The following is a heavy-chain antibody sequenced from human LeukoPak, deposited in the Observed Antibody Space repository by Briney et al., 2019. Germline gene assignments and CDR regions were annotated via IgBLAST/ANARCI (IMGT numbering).Heavy chain of an antibody. CDR1: GYIFMDYY. Sequence: ASVKVSCKASGYIFMDYYLHWVRQAPGKGLEWMAWISPNSGATKSAAKFQGRLTLTTDTSINTAYMELSSLTFDDMAVYYCARRRTTNYYDYWGQGTLVTVSS. D-gene: IGHD1-14*01. J-gene: IGHJ4*02. V-gene: IGHV1-2*02. CDR3: ARRRTTNYYDY. CDR2: ISPNSGAT.